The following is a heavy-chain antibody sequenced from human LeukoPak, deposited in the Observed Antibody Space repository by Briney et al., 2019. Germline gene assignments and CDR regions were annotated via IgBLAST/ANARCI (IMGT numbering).Heavy chain of an antibody. CDR1: GFTFSSYG. Sequence: GRSLRLSCAASGFTFSSYGMHWVRQAPGKGLEWVAVIWYDGNNKYYADSVKGRFTISRDNSKNTLYLQMNSLRAEDTAVYYCARDGYASGSHDYWGQGTLVTVSS. CDR3: ARDGYASGSHDY. CDR2: IWYDGNNK. V-gene: IGHV3-33*01. D-gene: IGHD3-10*01. J-gene: IGHJ4*02.